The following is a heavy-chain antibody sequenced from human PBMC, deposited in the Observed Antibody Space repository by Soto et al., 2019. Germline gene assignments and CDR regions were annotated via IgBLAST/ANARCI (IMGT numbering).Heavy chain of an antibody. J-gene: IGHJ5*02. CDR1: GGTFSSYA. D-gene: IGHD3-22*01. CDR3: ARDRGPSSGYYPYWFDP. V-gene: IGHV1-69*12. CDR2: IIPIFGTA. Sequence: QVQLVQSGAEVKKPGSSVKVSCKASGGTFSSYAITWVRQAPGQGLEWMGGIIPIFGTANYAQKFQARVTITADVSTSTGDIELSSLRSEDTAVYYCARDRGPSSGYYPYWFDPWGQGTLVTVS.